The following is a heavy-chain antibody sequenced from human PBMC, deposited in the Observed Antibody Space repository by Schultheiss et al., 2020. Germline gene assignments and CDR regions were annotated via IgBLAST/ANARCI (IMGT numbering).Heavy chain of an antibody. CDR1: GGSFSGYY. Sequence: SETLSLTCAVYGGSFSGYYWSWIRQPPGKGLEWIGEINHSGSTNYNPSLKSRVTISVDTSKNQFSLKLSSVTAADTAVYYCARVAPGPMVAATPTPFVVTAIYPDTNYYYMDVWGKGTTVTVSS. CDR2: INHSGST. V-gene: IGHV4-34*01. D-gene: IGHD2-21*02. CDR3: ARVAPGPMVAATPTPFVVTAIYPDTNYYYMDV. J-gene: IGHJ6*03.